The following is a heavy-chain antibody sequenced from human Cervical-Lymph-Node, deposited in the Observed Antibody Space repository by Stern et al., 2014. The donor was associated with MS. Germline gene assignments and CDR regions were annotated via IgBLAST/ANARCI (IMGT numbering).Heavy chain of an antibody. CDR3: ASQPTVTTVTDYYYYGMDV. CDR2: IIPIFGTA. CDR1: GGTFSSYA. V-gene: IGHV1-69*01. D-gene: IGHD4-17*01. J-gene: IGHJ6*02. Sequence: QVQLMQSGAEVKKPGSSVKVSCKASGGTFSSYAISWVRQAPGQGLEWMGGIIPIFGTANYAQKFQGRVTITADESTSTAYMELSSLRSEDTAVYYCASQPTVTTVTDYYYYGMDVWGQGTTVTVSS.